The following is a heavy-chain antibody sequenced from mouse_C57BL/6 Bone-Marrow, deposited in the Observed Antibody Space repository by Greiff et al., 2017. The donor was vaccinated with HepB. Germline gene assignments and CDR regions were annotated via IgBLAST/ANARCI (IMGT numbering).Heavy chain of an antibody. CDR2: IYPRSGNT. CDR1: GYTFTSYG. D-gene: IGHD1-1*01. Sequence: VQGVESGAELARPGASVKLSCKASGYTFTSYGISWVKQRTGQGLEWIGEIYPRSGNTYYNAKFKGKATLTADKSYSTAYMELRSLTSEDSAVYFCAKLIYWYFDVWGTGTTVTVSS. CDR3: AKLIYWYFDV. V-gene: IGHV1-81*01. J-gene: IGHJ1*03.